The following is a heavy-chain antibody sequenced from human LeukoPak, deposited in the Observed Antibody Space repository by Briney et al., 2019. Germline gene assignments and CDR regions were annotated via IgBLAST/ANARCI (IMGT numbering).Heavy chain of an antibody. D-gene: IGHD1-14*01. CDR3: ARDIEDAPGPPGY. CDR2: IQVDGSKK. V-gene: IGHV3-30*02. J-gene: IGHJ4*02. CDR1: GFTFSSSG. Sequence: GGSLRLSCAPSGFTFSSSGIHWVRQAPGKGLEWVAFIQVDGSKKYYADSVKGRFTISRDNSKNTLYLQMNSLRAEDTAVYYCARDIEDAPGPPGYWGQGTLVTVSS.